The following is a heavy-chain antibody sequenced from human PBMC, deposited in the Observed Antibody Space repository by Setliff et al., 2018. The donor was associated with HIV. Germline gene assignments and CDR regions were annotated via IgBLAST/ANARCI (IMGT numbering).Heavy chain of an antibody. D-gene: IGHD2-21*01. CDR2: ISSSGDSV. J-gene: IGHJ4*02. Sequence: GGSLRLSCAASGFTFSNAWMNWVRQAPGKGLQWLSYISSSGDSVYGDSMKGRITISRDKANNSLYLQIHSLTAEDTAVYYCAIEDGCGGHYHSWGQGTLVTVSS. CDR1: GFTFSNAW. CDR3: AIEDGCGGHYHS. V-gene: IGHV3-48*01.